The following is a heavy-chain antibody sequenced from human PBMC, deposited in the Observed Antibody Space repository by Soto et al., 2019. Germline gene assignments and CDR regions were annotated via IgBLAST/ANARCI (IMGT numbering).Heavy chain of an antibody. CDR2: FIPILGIT. CDR3: ARGKYVAVAGSDY. V-gene: IGHV1-69*02. D-gene: IGHD6-19*01. Sequence: QVQLVQSGAEVKKPGSSVKVSCKASGGTFSSYTISWVRQAPGQGLEWMGRFIPILGITNYAQKFQGRVTITADKSTSTAYMELSSLRSEDTAVYYCARGKYVAVAGSDYWGQGTLVTVSS. J-gene: IGHJ4*02. CDR1: GGTFSSYT.